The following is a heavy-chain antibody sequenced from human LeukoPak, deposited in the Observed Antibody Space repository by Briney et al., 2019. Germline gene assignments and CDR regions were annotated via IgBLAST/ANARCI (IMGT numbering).Heavy chain of an antibody. D-gene: IGHD3-22*01. CDR3: AYDSSGYYYGADAFDI. J-gene: IGHJ3*02. V-gene: IGHV4-38-2*02. CDR2: IYHSGSS. CDR1: GCSISSGYY. Sequence: SETLSLTCTVSGCSISSGYYWGWIRQTPGQGLGGIGNIYHSGSSYYNPSLKSRVTISVDTSKNQFSLKLSSVTAADTAVYYCAYDSSGYYYGADAFDIWGQGTMVTVSS.